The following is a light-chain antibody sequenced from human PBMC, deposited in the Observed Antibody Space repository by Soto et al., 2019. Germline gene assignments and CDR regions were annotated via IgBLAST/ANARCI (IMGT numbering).Light chain of an antibody. CDR2: DAS. CDR3: QHYNTYSLFT. J-gene: IGKJ3*01. V-gene: IGKV1-5*01. Sequence: DIQMTQSPTTLSAFVGARVTITCRASQSISSWLAWYQQKPGKAPKLLIYDASSLESGVPSRFSGSGSGTEFTLTISSLQPDDFATYYCQHYNTYSLFTFGPGTKVDIK. CDR1: QSISSW.